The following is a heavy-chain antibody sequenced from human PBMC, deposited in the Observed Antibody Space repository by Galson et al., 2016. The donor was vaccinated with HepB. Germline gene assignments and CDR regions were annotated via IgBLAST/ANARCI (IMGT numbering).Heavy chain of an antibody. CDR3: AKNSLRVIVGAADY. D-gene: IGHD1-26*01. V-gene: IGHV3-30*18. CDR1: GFTFSAYG. Sequence: SLRLSCAASGFTFSAYGMHWVRQAPGKGLESVAVISNDGKNKNYADSLRGRFTISRDISKNTLYLQMNSLRAEDTAVYYCAKNSLRVIVGAADYWGQGTLVTVPS. CDR2: ISNDGKNK. J-gene: IGHJ4*02.